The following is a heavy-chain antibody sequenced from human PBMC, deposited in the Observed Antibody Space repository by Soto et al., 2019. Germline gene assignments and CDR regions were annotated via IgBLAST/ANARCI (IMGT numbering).Heavy chain of an antibody. J-gene: IGHJ4*02. V-gene: IGHV4-59*01. Sequence: TSETLSLTCTVSGGSISNYYWTYIRQPPGKGLEWIGYIYYSGSTNYNPSLKSRVTISLDTSKNQFSLKLSSVTAADTAMYYCARGASLTIFGVVHFDYWGQGALVTVSS. CDR2: IYYSGST. D-gene: IGHD3-3*01. CDR3: ARGASLTIFGVVHFDY. CDR1: GGSISNYY.